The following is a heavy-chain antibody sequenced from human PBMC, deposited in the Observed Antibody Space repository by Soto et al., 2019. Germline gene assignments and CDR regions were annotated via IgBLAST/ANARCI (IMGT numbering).Heavy chain of an antibody. CDR1: GFIFSAYF. V-gene: IGHV3-23*01. D-gene: IGHD3-10*01. Sequence: LGSGGGPVQPGGSLRLSCEASGFIFSAYFMTWVRQAPGKGLEWVSGISGPGSVTDYADSVKGRFTISRDNSKNTLFLQMSSLRVEDTAVYYCAREDGGGPFDYWSQGTLVTVSS. J-gene: IGHJ4*02. CDR2: ISGPGSVT. CDR3: AREDGGGPFDY.